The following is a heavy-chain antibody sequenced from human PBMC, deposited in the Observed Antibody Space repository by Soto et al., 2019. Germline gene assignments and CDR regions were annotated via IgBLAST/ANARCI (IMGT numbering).Heavy chain of an antibody. J-gene: IGHJ4*02. CDR1: GFTFSSYG. CDR3: ARGRRRGGYDGGFDY. CDR2: IWYDGSNK. D-gene: IGHD5-12*01. V-gene: IGHV3-33*01. Sequence: QVQLVESGGGVDQPGRSLRLSCAASGFTFSSYGMHWVRQAPGKGLEWVAVIWYDGSNKYYADSVKGRFTISRDNSKNTLYLQMNSLRAEDTAVYYCARGRRRGGYDGGFDYWGQGTLVTVSS.